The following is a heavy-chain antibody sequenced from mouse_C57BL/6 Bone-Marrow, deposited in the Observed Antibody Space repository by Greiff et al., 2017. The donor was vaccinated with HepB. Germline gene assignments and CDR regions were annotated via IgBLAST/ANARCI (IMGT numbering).Heavy chain of an antibody. CDR3: AREITTVYAMDY. CDR2: ISDGGSYT. Sequence: EVKVVESGGGLVKPGGSLKLSCAASGFTFSSYAMSWVRQTPEKRLEWVATISDGGSYTYYPDNVKGRFTISRDNAKNNLYLQMSHLKSEDTAMYYCAREITTVYAMDYWGQGTSVTVSS. V-gene: IGHV5-4*01. CDR1: GFTFSSYA. D-gene: IGHD1-1*01. J-gene: IGHJ4*01.